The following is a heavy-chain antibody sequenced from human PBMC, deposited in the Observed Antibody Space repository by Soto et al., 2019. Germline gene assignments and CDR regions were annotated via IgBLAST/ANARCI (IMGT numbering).Heavy chain of an antibody. Sequence: SVKVSCKASGFDFGSFGIQFLRQTRGRGLEWIGWIVVASGRTNYARQFQGRVTFSRDMSSTTAYMDLYDLKSDDTAVYFCSADHPHTAIGWPVWGQGTTVTVSS. CDR3: SADHPHTAIGWPV. J-gene: IGHJ6*02. CDR2: IVVASGRT. V-gene: IGHV1-58*02. CDR1: GFDFGSFG.